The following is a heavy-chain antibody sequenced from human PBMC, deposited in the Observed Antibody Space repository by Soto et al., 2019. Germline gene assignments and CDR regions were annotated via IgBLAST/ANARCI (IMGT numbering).Heavy chain of an antibody. Sequence: EVQLLESGGGLVQPGGSLRLSCAASGFTFSSYAMSWVRQAPGKGLEWVSAISGSGGSTYYADSVEGRFTISRDSSKNTLYLQMNSLRAEDTAVSYCAKDQFSGSIAVRPTSDYGMDVWGQGTTVTVSS. V-gene: IGHV3-23*01. CDR1: GFTFSSYA. J-gene: IGHJ6*02. D-gene: IGHD6-6*01. CDR2: ISGSGGST. CDR3: AKDQFSGSIAVRPTSDYGMDV.